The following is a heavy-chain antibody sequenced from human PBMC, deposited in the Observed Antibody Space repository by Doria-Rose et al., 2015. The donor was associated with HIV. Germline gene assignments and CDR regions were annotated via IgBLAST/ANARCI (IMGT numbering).Heavy chain of an antibody. Sequence: QVQLHESGPGLVKPSETLSLTCSVSGASVSSRGYYWNWIRQVPGKGLESLGYTYYTGTSDYSPSLKSRLNMAVDTSKNQFSLKLSFVTVADTAVYYCARMGSYRELDYWGQGALVTVSA. CDR3: ARMGSYRELDY. J-gene: IGHJ4*02. V-gene: IGHV4-31*03. D-gene: IGHD3-3*01. CDR2: TYYTGTS. CDR1: GASVSSRGYY.